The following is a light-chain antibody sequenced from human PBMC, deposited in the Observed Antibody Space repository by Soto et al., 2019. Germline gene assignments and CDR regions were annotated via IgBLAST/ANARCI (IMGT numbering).Light chain of an antibody. J-gene: IGLJ1*01. CDR3: CSYTTSNTRQIV. Sequence: QSVLTQPASVSGSPGEWITISCTGTSSDVGGYNYVSWYQQHPGKAPKFMIYDVSNRPSGVSNRFSGSKSGNTASLTISGLQAEGEADYYCCSYTTSNTRQIVFGTGTKVTVL. CDR2: DVS. CDR1: SSDVGGYNY. V-gene: IGLV2-14*01.